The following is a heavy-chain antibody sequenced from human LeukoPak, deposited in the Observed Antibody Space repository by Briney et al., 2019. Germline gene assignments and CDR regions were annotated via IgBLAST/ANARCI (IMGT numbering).Heavy chain of an antibody. V-gene: IGHV1-69*04. CDR1: GGTFSSYA. J-gene: IGHJ6*02. D-gene: IGHD2-2*02. Sequence: GAAVKVSCKASGGTFSSYAISWVRQAPGQGLEWMGRIIPIFGRANYAQKFQGRVTITADKSTSTAYMELSSLRSEDTAVYYCARDVGSCSSTSCYKGYYYSGMDVWGQGTTVTVSS. CDR2: IIPIFGRA. CDR3: ARDVGSCSSTSCYKGYYYSGMDV.